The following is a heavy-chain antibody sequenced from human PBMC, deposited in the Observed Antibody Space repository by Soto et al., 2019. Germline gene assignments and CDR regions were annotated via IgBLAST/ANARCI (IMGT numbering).Heavy chain of an antibody. CDR1: GGTFSSYA. D-gene: IGHD6-6*01. CDR3: ARGGSGGQLAEEQSG. CDR2: IIPIFGTA. V-gene: IGHV1-69*12. J-gene: IGHJ4*02. Sequence: QVQLVQSGAEVKKPGSSVKVSCKASGGTFSSYAISWVRQAPGQGLEWMGGIIPIFGTANYAQKFQGRVTSTEDESTSTAYMELSSLRSEDTAVYYCARGGSGGQLAEEQSGWGQGTLVTVSS.